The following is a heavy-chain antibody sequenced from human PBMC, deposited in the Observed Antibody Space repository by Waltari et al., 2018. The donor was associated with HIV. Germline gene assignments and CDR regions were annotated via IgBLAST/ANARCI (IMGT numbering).Heavy chain of an antibody. V-gene: IGHV3-23*01. CDR1: GFPFGSYA. CDR3: ANKQYGSGMGY. CDR2: ISGSGGST. Sequence: EVQLLESGGGLVQPGGSLRLSCAASGFPFGSYAMSWVRQAPGKGLEWVSAISGSGGSTYYADSVKGRFTMSRDNSKNTLYLQMNSLRAEDTAVYYCANKQYGSGMGYWGQGTLVTVSS. J-gene: IGHJ4*02. D-gene: IGHD3-10*01.